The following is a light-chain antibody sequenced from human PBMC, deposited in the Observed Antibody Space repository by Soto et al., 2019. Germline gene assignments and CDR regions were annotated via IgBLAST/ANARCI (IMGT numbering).Light chain of an antibody. Sequence: QSVLTQPASVSWSPGQSITISCTGTSSDVGSYNLVSWYQKHPSKATKLMIYEVTKRPSGVSNRFSGSKSGKTASPIISGLQAEDEADYYCCSYAGSSTFLYVFGTGTKVTVL. CDR3: CSYAGSSTFLYV. V-gene: IGLV2-23*02. CDR2: EVT. CDR1: SSDVGSYNL. J-gene: IGLJ1*01.